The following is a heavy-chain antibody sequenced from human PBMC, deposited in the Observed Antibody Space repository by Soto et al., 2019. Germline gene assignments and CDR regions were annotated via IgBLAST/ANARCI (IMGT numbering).Heavy chain of an antibody. CDR3: ARTRGVGSGLIDY. CDR2: IKQDGSEK. CDR1: GFTFSSYW. Sequence: GGSLRLSCAASGFTFSSYWMSWVRQAPGKGLEWVANIKQDGSEKYYVDSVKGRFTISRDNAKNSLYLQMNSLRAEDTAVYYCARTRGVGSGLIDYWGQGTLVTVSS. D-gene: IGHD3-10*01. V-gene: IGHV3-7*01. J-gene: IGHJ4*02.